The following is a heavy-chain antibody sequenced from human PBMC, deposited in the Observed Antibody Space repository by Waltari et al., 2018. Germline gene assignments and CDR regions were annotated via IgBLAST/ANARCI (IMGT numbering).Heavy chain of an antibody. V-gene: IGHV3-30*18. Sequence: REVSGEELELVAIISYEGNSIYDADSVKGRCTISRDNSKNTVYLQMNSLRAEDRAVYYCAKALDRYGSPQNDAFDIWGQGTRVTVSS. D-gene: IGHD5-18*01. CDR2: ISYEGNSI. J-gene: IGHJ3*02. CDR3: AKALDRYGSPQNDAFDI.